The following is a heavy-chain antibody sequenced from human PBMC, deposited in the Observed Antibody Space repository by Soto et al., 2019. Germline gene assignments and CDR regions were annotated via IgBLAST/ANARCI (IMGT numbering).Heavy chain of an antibody. Sequence: GGSLRLSCAASGFTFSSYAMSWVRQAPGKGLEWVSAISGSGGSTYYADSVKGRFTISRDNSKNTLYLQMNSLRAEDTAVYYCAKTRSGSYFIFGQGTPDYYYYGMDVWGQGTTVTVSS. J-gene: IGHJ6*02. CDR1: GFTFSSYA. CDR2: ISGSGGST. D-gene: IGHD1-26*01. CDR3: AKTRSGSYFIFGQGTPDYYYYGMDV. V-gene: IGHV3-23*01.